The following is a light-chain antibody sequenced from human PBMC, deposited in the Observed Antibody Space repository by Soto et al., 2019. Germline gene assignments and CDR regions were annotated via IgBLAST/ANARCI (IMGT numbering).Light chain of an antibody. J-gene: IGLJ2*01. CDR3: SSYTSSSTLGV. Sequence: QSVLTQPASVSGSPGQSITISCTGTSSDVGGYNYVSWYQQHPGKAPKLMFYDVSNRPSGVSNRFSGSKSGNTASLTISGLQAEDDADYYCSSYTSSSTLGVFGGGTKLTVL. CDR2: DVS. CDR1: SSDVGGYNY. V-gene: IGLV2-14*01.